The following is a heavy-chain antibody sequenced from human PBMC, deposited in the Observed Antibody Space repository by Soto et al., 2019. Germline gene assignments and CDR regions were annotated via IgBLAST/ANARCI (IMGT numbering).Heavy chain of an antibody. V-gene: IGHV4-31*03. Sequence: PSETQSLSCTVSWASFSSGDQYWRWLRQHPAKGLESIGHIYYSGTTYYNPSLKSRATISAETSENQLSLKLISVTAADTAVYFCARLMATSWFDPWGQGTPVTVCS. CDR1: WASFSSGDQY. CDR3: ARLMATSWFDP. J-gene: IGHJ5*02. CDR2: IYYSGTT.